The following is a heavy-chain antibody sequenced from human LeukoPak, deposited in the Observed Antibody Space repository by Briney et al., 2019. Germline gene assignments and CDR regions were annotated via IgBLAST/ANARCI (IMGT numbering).Heavy chain of an antibody. D-gene: IGHD6-6*01. J-gene: IGHJ4*02. Sequence: PSETLPLTCTVSGDSITSNYWSWIRQPPGKGLEWIGYLRYGGNTDHNSSLKSRITISLDTSKNQFSLRLSSVTAADTAIYYCARESSTSQTNLFDYWGQGTLVTVSS. V-gene: IGHV4-59*01. CDR2: LRYGGNT. CDR1: GDSITSNY. CDR3: ARESSTSQTNLFDY.